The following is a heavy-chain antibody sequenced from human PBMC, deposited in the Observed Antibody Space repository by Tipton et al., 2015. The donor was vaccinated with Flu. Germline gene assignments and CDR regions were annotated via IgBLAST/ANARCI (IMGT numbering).Heavy chain of an antibody. V-gene: IGHV4-34*01. D-gene: IGHD3-3*01. Sequence: TLSLTCAVYGGSFSGYYWSWIRQPPGKGLEWIGEINHSGSTNYNPSLKSRVTISVDTSKNQFSLKLSSVTAADTAVYYCARVKGNYDFWSGYDLRAFDIWGQGTMVTVSS. CDR2: INHSGST. CDR1: GGSFSGYY. CDR3: ARVKGNYDFWSGYDLRAFDI. J-gene: IGHJ3*02.